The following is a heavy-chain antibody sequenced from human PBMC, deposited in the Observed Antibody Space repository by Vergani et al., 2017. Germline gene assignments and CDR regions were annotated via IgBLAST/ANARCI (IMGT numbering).Heavy chain of an antibody. CDR2: IYYSGST. D-gene: IGHD6-19*01. J-gene: IGHJ4*02. CDR3: ARVKYSSGWYGFDD. V-gene: IGHV4-30-4*08. Sequence: QVQLQESGPGLVKPSQTLSLTCTVSGGSISSLDYYWSWIRQPPGKGLEWIGYIYYSGSTYYNPSRKSRVTISVDTSKNQFSLKLSSVTAADTAVYYCARVKYSSGWYGFDDWGQGTLVTVSS. CDR1: GGSISSLDYY.